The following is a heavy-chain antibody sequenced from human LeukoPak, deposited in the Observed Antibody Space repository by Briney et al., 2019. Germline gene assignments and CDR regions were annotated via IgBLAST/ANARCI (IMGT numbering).Heavy chain of an antibody. CDR1: GDSISSGSYY. D-gene: IGHD1-26*01. J-gene: IGHJ3*02. CDR3: ARWGSYSRAFDI. CDR2: IYTSGST. V-gene: IGHV4-61*02. Sequence: SETLSLTCTVSGDSISSGSYYWSWIRQPAGKGLEWIGRIYTSGSTNYNPSLKSRVTISVDTSKNQFSLKLSSVTAADTAVYYCARWGSYSRAFDIWGQGTMVIVSS.